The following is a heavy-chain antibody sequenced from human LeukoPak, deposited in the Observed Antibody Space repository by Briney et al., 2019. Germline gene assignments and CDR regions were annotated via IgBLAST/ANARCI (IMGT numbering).Heavy chain of an antibody. D-gene: IGHD3-10*01. Sequence: GGSLRLSCAASGFTFSTYSMNWLRLAPGKGLEWVSSISPDSDYKYYVDSVKGRFTISRDNAKNSLYLQMNSLRAEDTAVYYCAKVAVEYYYGSGSFDYWGQGTLVTVSS. CDR2: ISPDSDYK. CDR1: GFTFSTYS. V-gene: IGHV3-21*01. CDR3: AKVAVEYYYGSGSFDY. J-gene: IGHJ4*02.